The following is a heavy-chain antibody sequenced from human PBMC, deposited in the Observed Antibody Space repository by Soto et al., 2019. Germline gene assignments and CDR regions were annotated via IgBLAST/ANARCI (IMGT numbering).Heavy chain of an antibody. D-gene: IGHD6-19*01. Sequence: SETLSLTCAVYGGSFSGYYWSWIRQPPGKGLEWIGEINHSGSTNYNPSLKSRVTISVDTSKNQFSLKLSSVTAADTAVYYCARGRIGVMYYYYGMDVWGQGTTVIVAS. CDR1: GGSFSGYY. CDR2: INHSGST. J-gene: IGHJ6*02. CDR3: ARGRIGVMYYYYGMDV. V-gene: IGHV4-34*01.